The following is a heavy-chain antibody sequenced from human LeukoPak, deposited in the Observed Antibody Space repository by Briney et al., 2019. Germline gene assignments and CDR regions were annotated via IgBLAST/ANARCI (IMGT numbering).Heavy chain of an antibody. V-gene: IGHV4-59*01. Sequence: SETLSLTCTVSGGSISSYYWSWIRQPPGKGLEWIGYISDTGSTNYSPSLKSRVTISIDTSKNQFSLKLSSVTAADTAVYYCARGYSSSWNYFDYWGQGTLVTVSS. CDR3: ARGYSSSWNYFDY. D-gene: IGHD6-13*01. J-gene: IGHJ4*02. CDR1: GGSISSYY. CDR2: ISDTGST.